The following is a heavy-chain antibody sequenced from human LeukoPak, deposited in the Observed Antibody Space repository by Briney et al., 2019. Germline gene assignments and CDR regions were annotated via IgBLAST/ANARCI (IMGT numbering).Heavy chain of an antibody. V-gene: IGHV4-31*03. J-gene: IGHJ3*02. Sequence: PLSLTCTLSGGSISHEGYYWSWIRQHPGNGLEWIVYIYYSQNTYYNPSLKSRVTISVNTSKNQFRLKLSYVTDVDTAVYYCANGGGRYCSSIRCYGRGAFDIWGKGTMVTVSS. CDR2: IYYSQNT. CDR3: ANGGGRYCSSIRCYGRGAFDI. CDR1: GGSISHEGYY. D-gene: IGHD2-2*01.